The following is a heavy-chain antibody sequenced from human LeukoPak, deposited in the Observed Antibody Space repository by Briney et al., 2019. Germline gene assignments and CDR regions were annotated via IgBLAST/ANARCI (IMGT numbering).Heavy chain of an antibody. CDR3: TRPHYDSSGYPPLDP. V-gene: IGHV3-73*01. D-gene: IGHD3-22*01. Sequence: GGSLKLSCAASGFTFSGSAMHLVRQASGKGLEWVGRIRSKANSYATAYAASVKGRFTISRDDSKNTAYLQMNSLKTEDTAVYYCTRPHYDSSGYPPLDPWGQGTLVTVSS. CDR2: IRSKANSYAT. CDR1: GFTFSGSA. J-gene: IGHJ5*02.